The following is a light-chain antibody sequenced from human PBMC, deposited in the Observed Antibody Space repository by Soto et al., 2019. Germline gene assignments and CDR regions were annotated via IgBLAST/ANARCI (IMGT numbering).Light chain of an antibody. J-gene: IGLJ1*01. CDR3: SSYTSINTHV. CDR1: SSDIGGYKY. V-gene: IGLV2-14*01. CDR2: DVS. Sequence: QSLLTQPASVSLSPGQSITISCTGTSSDIGGYKYVSWYQQNPDKAPKLMIYDVSYRPSGVSDRFSGSKSGNTASLTISGLQAEDEADYYCSSYTSINTHVFGTGTKVTVL.